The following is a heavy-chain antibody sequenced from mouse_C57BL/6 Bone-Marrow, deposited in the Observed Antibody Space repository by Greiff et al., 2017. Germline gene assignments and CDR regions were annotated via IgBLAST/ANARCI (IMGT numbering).Heavy chain of an antibody. CDR1: GFTFTDYY. V-gene: IGHV7-3*01. CDR3: ASYYCSGFFDY. J-gene: IGHJ2*01. D-gene: IGHD1-1*01. CDR2: IRNKANGYTT. Sequence: EVKLQESGGGLVQPGGSLCLSCAASGFTFTDYYMSWVRQPPGKALEWLGVIRNKANGYTTEYSASVKGRFTISRDNSQSILYLQMNAVRAEDSATYYCASYYCSGFFDYWGQGTTLTVSS.